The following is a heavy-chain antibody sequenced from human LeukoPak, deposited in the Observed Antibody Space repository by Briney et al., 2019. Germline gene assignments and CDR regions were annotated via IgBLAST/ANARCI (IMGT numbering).Heavy chain of an antibody. CDR1: GGSISSGGYY. Sequence: SQTLSLTCTVSGGSISSGGYYWSWIRQHPGKGLEWIGYIYYSGSTYYNPSLKSRVTISVDTSKNQFSLKLSSVTAADTAVYYCARYSSGWYAVGYFQHWGQGTLVTVSS. J-gene: IGHJ1*01. D-gene: IGHD6-19*01. CDR3: ARYSSGWYAVGYFQH. CDR2: IYYSGST. V-gene: IGHV4-31*03.